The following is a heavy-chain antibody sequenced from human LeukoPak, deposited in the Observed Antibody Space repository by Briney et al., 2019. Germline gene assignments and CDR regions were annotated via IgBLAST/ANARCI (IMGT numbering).Heavy chain of an antibody. Sequence: GGSLRLSCAASGFTFSSYWMHWVRQAPGKGLVWVSRINTDGSSTSYADSVKGRFTISRDNSKNTLYLQMNSLRAEDTAVYYCARDHRSGWSEEDYYYYGMDVWGQGTTVTVSS. J-gene: IGHJ6*02. CDR3: ARDHRSGWSEEDYYYYGMDV. CDR2: INTDGSST. V-gene: IGHV3-74*01. D-gene: IGHD6-19*01. CDR1: GFTFSSYW.